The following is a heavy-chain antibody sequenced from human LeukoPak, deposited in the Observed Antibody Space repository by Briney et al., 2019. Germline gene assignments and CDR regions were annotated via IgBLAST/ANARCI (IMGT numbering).Heavy chain of an antibody. CDR3: ARGTTVTSPSYYYYYYMDV. J-gene: IGHJ6*03. CDR2: ISAYNGNT. V-gene: IGHV1-18*01. Sequence: ASVKVSCKTFGYTFTSYGISWVRQAPGQGLEWMGWISAYNGNTIYTQKLQDRVTMTTDTSTSTAYMELRTLRSDDTAVYYCARGTTVTSPSYYYYYYMDVWGKGTTVTISS. D-gene: IGHD4-17*01. CDR1: GYTFTSYG.